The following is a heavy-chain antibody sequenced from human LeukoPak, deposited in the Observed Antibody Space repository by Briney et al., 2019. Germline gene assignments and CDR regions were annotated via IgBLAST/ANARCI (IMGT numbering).Heavy chain of an antibody. D-gene: IGHD2-15*01. CDR3: ARTGRGYCSGGSCRNFDY. CDR2: INHSGST. Sequence: SETLSLTCAVYGGSFSGYYWSWIRQPPGKGLEWIGEINHSGSTNYNPSLKSRVTISVDTSKNQFSLKLSSVTAADTAVYYCARTGRGYCSGGSCRNFDYWGQGTLVTVSS. V-gene: IGHV4-34*01. J-gene: IGHJ4*02. CDR1: GGSFSGYY.